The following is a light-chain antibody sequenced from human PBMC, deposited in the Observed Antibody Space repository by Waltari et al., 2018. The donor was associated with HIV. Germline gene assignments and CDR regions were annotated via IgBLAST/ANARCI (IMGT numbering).Light chain of an antibody. J-gene: IGKJ4*01. V-gene: IGKV4-1*01. CDR3: QQYYSSPLT. Sequence: IVMTQSPDSLTVSLGERATINCKSSQSVFFGSNNKNYLAGDQQKPGQPPKLLFYWASTRESGVPDRFSVSGSGTDFTLTISSLRTEDVAVYYCQQYYSSPLTFGGGTKVEI. CDR1: QSVFFGSNNKNY. CDR2: WAS.